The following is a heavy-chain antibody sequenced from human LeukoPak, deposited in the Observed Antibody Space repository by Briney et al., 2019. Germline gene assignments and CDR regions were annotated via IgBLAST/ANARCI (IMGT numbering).Heavy chain of an antibody. CDR2: IIPILGIA. J-gene: IGHJ4*02. CDR3: ASGYCTNGVCYLGPWDY. V-gene: IGHV1-69*04. D-gene: IGHD2-8*01. CDR1: GGTFSSYG. Sequence: SVKVSCKASGGTFSSYGISWVRQAPGQGLEWMGRIIPILGIANYAQKFQGRVTITADKSTSTAYMELSSLRSEDTAVYYCASGYCTNGVCYLGPWDYWGQGTLVTVSS.